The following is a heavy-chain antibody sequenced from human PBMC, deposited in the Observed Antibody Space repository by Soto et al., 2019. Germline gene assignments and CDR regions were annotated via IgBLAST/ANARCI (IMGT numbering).Heavy chain of an antibody. J-gene: IGHJ3*02. V-gene: IGHV1-46*01. CDR1: GYTFTNYY. Sequence: ASVKVSCKASGYTFTNYYMHWVRQAPGQGLEWKGIIKPSGGNTSYAQKFQGRVTMTRDTSTSTVYMELSSLRFEDTAVFYCARDRGRSSSGYFDAFDIWGQGTMVTVSS. CDR2: IKPSGGNT. CDR3: ARDRGRSSSGYFDAFDI. D-gene: IGHD3-22*01.